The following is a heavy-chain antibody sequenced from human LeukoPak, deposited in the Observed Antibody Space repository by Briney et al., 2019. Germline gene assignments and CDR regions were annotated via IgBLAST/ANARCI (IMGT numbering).Heavy chain of an antibody. Sequence: GGSLRLSCAASGFTFDSYAMSWVRQAPGKGLEWVSAVSRFGGTTYYADSAKGRFTISSDKSTNTLYLQMNSLRAEDTAVYYCASGPYYYYGMDVWGQGTTVTVSS. CDR1: GFTFDSYA. D-gene: IGHD1-26*01. V-gene: IGHV3-23*01. CDR2: VSRFGGTT. J-gene: IGHJ6*02. CDR3: ASGPYYYYGMDV.